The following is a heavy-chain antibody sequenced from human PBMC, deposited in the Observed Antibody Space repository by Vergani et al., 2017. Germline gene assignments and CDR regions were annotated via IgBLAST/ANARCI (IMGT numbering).Heavy chain of an antibody. J-gene: IGHJ6*02. Sequence: QVQLQQWGAGLLKPSETLSLTCAVYGGSFSGYYWSWIRQPPGKGLEWIGEINHSGSTNYNPSLKSRVTISVDTSKNQFSLKLSSVTAADTAVYYCARDGGITIFGVVTRNPSGMDVWGQGP. D-gene: IGHD3-3*01. V-gene: IGHV4-34*01. CDR2: INHSGST. CDR1: GGSFSGYY. CDR3: ARDGGITIFGVVTRNPSGMDV.